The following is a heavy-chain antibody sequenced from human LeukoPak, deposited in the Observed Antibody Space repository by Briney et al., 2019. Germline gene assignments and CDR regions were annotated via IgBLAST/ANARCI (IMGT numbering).Heavy chain of an antibody. J-gene: IGHJ1*01. V-gene: IGHV4-39*02. CDR3: ARDSDIVVPRL. CDR2: IYYSGST. D-gene: IGHD2-2*01. CDR1: GGSISSSSYY. Sequence: SETLSLTCTVSGGSISSSSYYWGWIRQPPGKGLEWIGSIYYSGSTYYNPSLKSRVTISVDTSKNQFSLKLSSVTAADTAVYYCARDSDIVVPRLWGQGTLVTVSS.